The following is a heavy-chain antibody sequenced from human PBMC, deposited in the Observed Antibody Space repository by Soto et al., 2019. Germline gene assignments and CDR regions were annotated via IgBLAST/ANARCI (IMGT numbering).Heavy chain of an antibody. D-gene: IGHD3-3*02. CDR2: IWYDGSNK. Sequence: QVQLVESGGGVVQPGRSLRLSCAASGFSFSSYGMHWGRQAPGKGLEWVAVIWYDGSNKYYGDSVKGRFTISRDNSKNTLDLQMNTLRAEDTAVYYCARSPPGLAGRYYFDYWGQGTLITVSS. V-gene: IGHV3-33*01. J-gene: IGHJ4*02. CDR1: GFSFSSYG. CDR3: ARSPPGLAGRYYFDY.